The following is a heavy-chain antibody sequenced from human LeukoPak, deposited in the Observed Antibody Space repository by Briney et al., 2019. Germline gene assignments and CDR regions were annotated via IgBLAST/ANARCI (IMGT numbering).Heavy chain of an antibody. CDR3: AIVVVAATPPFDY. J-gene: IGHJ4*02. CDR2: ISYDGSNK. V-gene: IGHV3-30-3*01. D-gene: IGHD2-15*01. Sequence: GGSLRLSCAASGFTFSSYATHWVRQAPGKGLEWVAVISYDGSNKYYADSVKGRFTISRDNSKNTLYLQMNSLRAEDTAVYYCAIVVVAATPPFDYWGQGTLVTVSS. CDR1: GFTFSSYA.